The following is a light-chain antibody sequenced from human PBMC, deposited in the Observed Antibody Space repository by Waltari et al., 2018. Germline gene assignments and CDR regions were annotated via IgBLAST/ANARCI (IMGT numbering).Light chain of an antibody. CDR2: DAS. J-gene: IGKJ4*01. CDR1: PSVSGS. V-gene: IGKV3-11*01. CDR3: QQHTNWPPEVA. Sequence: EIVLTQSPATLSLSLGERATLSCRASPSVSGSLVWYQQKPGQAPRLLIYDASNRATGIPARFSGSGYGTDFTLTISSLEAEDFAVYYCQQHTNWPPEVAFGGGTKVEIK.